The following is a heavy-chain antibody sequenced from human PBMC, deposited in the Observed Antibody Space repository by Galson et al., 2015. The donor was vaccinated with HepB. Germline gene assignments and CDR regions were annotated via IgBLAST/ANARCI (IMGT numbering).Heavy chain of an antibody. CDR1: GVTFSSSS. CDR3: VRVWGGLSPNYGMDL. V-gene: IGHV3-7*01. J-gene: IGHJ6*02. Sequence: APRHPCGASGVTFSSSSMSWGGQGPGQGLGREAKIKQAGSEKYYVDSVKGRFTISRDNPKNSLYLQMNSLRDEDTAVYYCVRVWGGLSPNYGMDLWGQGTTVTVSS. D-gene: IGHD7-27*01. CDR2: IKQAGSEK.